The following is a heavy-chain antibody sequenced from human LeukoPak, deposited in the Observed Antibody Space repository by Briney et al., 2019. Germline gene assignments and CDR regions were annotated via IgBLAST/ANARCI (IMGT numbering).Heavy chain of an antibody. D-gene: IGHD3-3*01. CDR3: ARAGDFWSGYQHFDY. CDR1: GGSFSGYY. Sequence: SETPSLTCAVYGGSFSGYYWSWIRQPPGEGLEWIGEINHSGSTNYNPSLKSRVTISVDTSKNQFSLKLSSVTAADTAVYYCARAGDFWSGYQHFDYWGQGTLVTVSS. V-gene: IGHV4-34*01. CDR2: INHSGST. J-gene: IGHJ4*02.